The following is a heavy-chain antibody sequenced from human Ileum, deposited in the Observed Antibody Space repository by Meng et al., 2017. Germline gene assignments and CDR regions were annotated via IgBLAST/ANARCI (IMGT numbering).Heavy chain of an antibody. J-gene: IGHJ6*02. CDR1: GVSMSSRSYY. D-gene: IGHD2-2*01. CDR3: ARFTVVPTALLYYYYGMDV. CDR2: IYTSGST. V-gene: IGHV4-61*02. Sequence: SETLSLTCTVSGVSMSSRSYYWSWIRQPAGKGLEWIGRIYTSGSTNYNPSLTSRVTMSVDTSRNRFSLKLSYVTAADTAVYYCARFTVVPTALLYYYYGMDVWGQGTTVTVSS.